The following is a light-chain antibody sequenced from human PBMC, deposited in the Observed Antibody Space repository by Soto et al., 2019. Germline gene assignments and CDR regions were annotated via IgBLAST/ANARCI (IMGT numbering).Light chain of an antibody. J-gene: IGKJ1*01. Sequence: EIVFTQSPGTLSLSPGERATLSCRASQSVSSSYLAWYQPTPGQAPRLVVYGASSRAAGIPDRFSVSGSGTDFTLTISRLEPEDFAVYYCQQYGSSTTFGQGTKGDIK. CDR1: QSVSSSY. CDR3: QQYGSSTT. V-gene: IGKV3-20*01. CDR2: GAS.